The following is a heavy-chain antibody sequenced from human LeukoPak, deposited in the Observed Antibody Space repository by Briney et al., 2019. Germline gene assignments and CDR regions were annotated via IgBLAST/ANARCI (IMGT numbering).Heavy chain of an antibody. D-gene: IGHD2/OR15-2a*01. CDR1: GYTFTSYD. J-gene: IGHJ3*02. CDR3: ARGREFDAFDI. Sequence: ASVNVSCKASGYTFTSYDINWVRQATGQGLEWMGWMNPNSGNTGYAQKFQGRVTITRNTSISTAYMELSSLRSENTAVYYCARGREFDAFDIWGQGTMVTVSS. V-gene: IGHV1-8*03. CDR2: MNPNSGNT.